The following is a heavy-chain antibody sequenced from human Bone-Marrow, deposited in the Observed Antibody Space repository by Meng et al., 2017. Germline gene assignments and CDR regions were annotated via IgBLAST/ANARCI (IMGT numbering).Heavy chain of an antibody. Sequence: GESLKISCVASGFTFSNAWMSWVRQAPGKGLEWVGRIKSKPDGETSDYSTPVKDRFTISRDDSKNTLYLQMNSLKIEDTAVYYCARDDRAKFDYWGQGTLVTVSS. CDR2: IKSKPDGETS. CDR1: GFTFSNAW. V-gene: IGHV3-15*01. D-gene: IGHD1-1*01. J-gene: IGHJ4*02. CDR3: ARDDRAKFDY.